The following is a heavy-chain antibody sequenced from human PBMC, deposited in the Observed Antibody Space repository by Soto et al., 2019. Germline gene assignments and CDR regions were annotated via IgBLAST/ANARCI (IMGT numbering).Heavy chain of an antibody. Sequence: GGSLRLSCAASGFTFSSYSMNWVRQAPGKGLEWVSSISSSSSYIYYADSVKGRFTISRDNAKNSLYLQMNSLRAEDTAVYYCARGPKQSYDILSPYYYYYMDVWGKGTTVTVSS. CDR2: ISSSSSYI. V-gene: IGHV3-21*01. J-gene: IGHJ6*03. CDR1: GFTFSSYS. D-gene: IGHD3-9*01. CDR3: ARGPKQSYDILSPYYYYYMDV.